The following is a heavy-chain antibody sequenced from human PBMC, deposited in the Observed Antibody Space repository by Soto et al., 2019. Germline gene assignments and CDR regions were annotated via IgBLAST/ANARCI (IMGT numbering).Heavy chain of an antibody. CDR2: IIPLFGTL. J-gene: IGHJ4*01. V-gene: IGHV1-69*08. D-gene: IGHD3-10*01. CDR1: GGTFSNHL. Sequence: QVQLVQSGAEVKKPGSSVNVSCKASGGTFSNHLISWVRQAPGQGLEWMGTIIPLFGTLNYAQKLQGRVTISADRSTSTDYMELSSLRSDDTAVYYCASGTLDGSGSYPVDYWGKGTLVTVSS. CDR3: ASGTLDGSGSYPVDY.